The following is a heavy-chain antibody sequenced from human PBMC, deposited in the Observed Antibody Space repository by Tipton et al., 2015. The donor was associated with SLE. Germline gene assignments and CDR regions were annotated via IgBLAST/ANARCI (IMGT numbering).Heavy chain of an antibody. D-gene: IGHD3-10*01. CDR2: FYYTGSA. CDR3: ARPVRFGTYLDY. V-gene: IGHV4-39*01. Sequence: LRLSCTVSGVSITTTTYSWGWIRQPAGKGLEWIGNFYYTGSAYYSPSLRSRVTMSVDTSKNQFSLKLSSVTATDTAVYYCARPVRFGTYLDYWGQGTLVTVSS. CDR1: GVSITTTTYS. J-gene: IGHJ4*02.